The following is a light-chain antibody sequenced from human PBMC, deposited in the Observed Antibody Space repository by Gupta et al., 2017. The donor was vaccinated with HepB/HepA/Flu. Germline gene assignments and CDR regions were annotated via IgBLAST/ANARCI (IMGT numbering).Light chain of an antibody. CDR2: NNN. CDR3: AAWDDSLNGPV. V-gene: IGLV1-44*01. CDR1: SSNIGSNT. Sequence: QSVLTQPPSASGTPGQRVTISCSGSSSNIGSNTVNWYQQLPGTAPKLLIYNNNERPSGVPDRFSGSKSGTSASLAISGLQSEDEADYYCAAWDDSLNGPVFGGGTKLT. J-gene: IGLJ2*01.